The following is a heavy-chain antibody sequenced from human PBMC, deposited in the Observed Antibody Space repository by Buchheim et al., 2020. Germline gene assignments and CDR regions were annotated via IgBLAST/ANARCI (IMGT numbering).Heavy chain of an antibody. CDR1: GVPISSSNW. CDR3: ARRVAGSSSVDY. J-gene: IGHJ4*02. Sequence: QVQLQESGPGLVEPSGTLSLTCAVSGVPISSSNWCSWFRQPPGTGLEWIGDIHHSGKISYNPSLKSRVTISLDKSKNQFSLKLSSVIAADTAVYYCARRVAGSSSVDYWGQGIL. CDR2: IHHSGKI. V-gene: IGHV4-4*02. D-gene: IGHD6-6*01.